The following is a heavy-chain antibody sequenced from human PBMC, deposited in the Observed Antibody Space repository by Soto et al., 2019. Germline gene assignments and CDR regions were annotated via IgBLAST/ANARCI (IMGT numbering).Heavy chain of an antibody. J-gene: IGHJ4*02. CDR3: AKDWGLFGAAAGTPAAY. CDR2: ISYDGSNK. Sequence: GGSLRLSCAASGFTFSSYGMHWVRQAPGKGLEWVAVISYDGSNKYYADSVKGRFTISRDNSKNTLYLQMNSLRAEDTAVYYCAKDWGLFGAAAGTPAAYWGQGTLVTVSS. CDR1: GFTFSSYG. D-gene: IGHD6-13*01. V-gene: IGHV3-30*18.